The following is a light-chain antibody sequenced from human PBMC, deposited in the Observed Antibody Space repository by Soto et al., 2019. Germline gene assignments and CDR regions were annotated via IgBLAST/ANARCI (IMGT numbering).Light chain of an antibody. J-gene: IGKJ5*01. V-gene: IGKV3-11*01. CDR3: QQRSDWPSIS. CDR2: DAS. CDR1: QSVSNY. Sequence: EIVLTQSPATLSLSPGERATLSCRASQSVSNYLAWYQHKPGQAPRLLIYDASSRATGIPARFSGSGSWTDFTLTISSLESEDSAVYYCQQRSDWPSISFGQGTRLEIK.